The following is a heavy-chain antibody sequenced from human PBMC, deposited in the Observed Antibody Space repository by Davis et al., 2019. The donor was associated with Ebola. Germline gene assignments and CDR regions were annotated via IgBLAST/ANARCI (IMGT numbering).Heavy chain of an antibody. CDR3: ARDLAVAPPDY. CDR2: ISAYNGNT. D-gene: IGHD6-19*01. J-gene: IGHJ4*02. CDR1: GYTFSIYG. V-gene: IGHV1-18*01. Sequence: AASVKVSCKASGYTFSIYGLSWVRQAPGNGLEWMGWISAYNGNTNYAQKLQGRVTMTTDTSTSTAYMELRSLRSDDTAVYYCARDLAVAPPDYWGQGTLVTVSS.